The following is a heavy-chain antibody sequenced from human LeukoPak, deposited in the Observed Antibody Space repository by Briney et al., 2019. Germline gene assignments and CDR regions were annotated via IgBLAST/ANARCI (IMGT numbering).Heavy chain of an antibody. D-gene: IGHD2-2*01. J-gene: IGHJ5*02. CDR1: GYTFTGYY. V-gene: IGHV1-2*02. Sequence: ASVKVSCKASGYTFTGYYMHWVRQAPGQGLEWMGWINPKSGGTNYAQKFQGRVTMTRDTSIHTAYMELSRLRSDDTAVYHCEREEYGFDPWGQGTLVTVSS. CDR2: INPKSGGT. CDR3: EREEYGFDP.